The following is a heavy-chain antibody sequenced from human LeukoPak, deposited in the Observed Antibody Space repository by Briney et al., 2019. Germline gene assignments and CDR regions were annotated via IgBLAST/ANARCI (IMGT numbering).Heavy chain of an antibody. CDR3: AREGGSIDWFDP. J-gene: IGHJ5*02. V-gene: IGHV1-8*02. CDR1: GYTFTGYY. CDR2: INPNSGNT. Sequence: ASVKVSCKASGYTFTGYYMHWVRQAPGQGLEWMGWINPNSGNTGYAPKFQGRVTMTRNTSISTAYMELSNLRSEDTAVYYCAREGGSIDWFDPWGQGTLVTVSS. D-gene: IGHD3-16*01.